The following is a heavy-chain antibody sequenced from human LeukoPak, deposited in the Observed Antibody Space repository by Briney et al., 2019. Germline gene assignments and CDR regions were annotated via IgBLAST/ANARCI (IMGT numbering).Heavy chain of an antibody. CDR1: GYTFTSYD. V-gene: IGHV1-8*01. J-gene: IGHJ5*02. D-gene: IGHD3-22*01. CDR3: ARPYYDSRGVWFDP. CDR2: MNPNSGNT. Sequence: ASVKVSCKASGYTFTSYDINWVRQATGQGLEWMGGMNPNSGNTGYAQKFQGRVTMTTDTSTSTAYMELRSLRSDDTAVYYCARPYYDSRGVWFDPWGQGTLVTVSS.